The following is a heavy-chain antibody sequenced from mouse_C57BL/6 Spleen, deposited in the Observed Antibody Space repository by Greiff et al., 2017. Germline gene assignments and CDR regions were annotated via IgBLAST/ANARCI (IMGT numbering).Heavy chain of an antibody. CDR3: ARPSTVVASFDY. CDR2: ISSGGSYT. V-gene: IGHV5-6*01. Sequence: EVHLVESGGDLVKPGGSLKLSCAASGFTFSSYGMSWVRQTPDKRLEWVATISSGGSYTYYPDSVKGRFTIARDNAKNTLYLQMSSLKSEDTAMYYCARPSTVVASFDYWGQGTTLTVSS. D-gene: IGHD1-1*01. J-gene: IGHJ2*01. CDR1: GFTFSSYG.